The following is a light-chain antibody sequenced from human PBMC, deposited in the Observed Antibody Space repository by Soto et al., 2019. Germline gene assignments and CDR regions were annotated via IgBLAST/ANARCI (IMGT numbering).Light chain of an antibody. CDR3: AAWDDSLNGYVV. V-gene: IGLV1-44*01. CDR1: SSNIGSYT. CDR2: SNN. Sequence: QSVLTQPPSASGTPGQRVTISCSGSSSNIGSYTVNWYQQLPGTAPKLLIYSNNQRPSGVPDRFSGSKSGTSASLAISGLQSEDEADYYCAAWDDSLNGYVVFGGGTKLTVL. J-gene: IGLJ2*01.